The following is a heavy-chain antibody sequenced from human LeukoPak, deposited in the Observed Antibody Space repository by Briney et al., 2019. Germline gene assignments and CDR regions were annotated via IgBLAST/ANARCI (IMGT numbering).Heavy chain of an antibody. CDR1: GFTFSSYG. V-gene: IGHV3-30*18. CDR2: ISYDGSNK. D-gene: IGHD1-26*01. CDR3: AKNSGDY. Sequence: GGSLRLSCAASGFTFSSYGMHWVRQAPGKGLEWVAVISYDGSNKYYADSVKGRFTISRDNSKNTLYLQMNSLRAEDTAVYYCAKNSGDYWGQGTLVTVSS. J-gene: IGHJ4*02.